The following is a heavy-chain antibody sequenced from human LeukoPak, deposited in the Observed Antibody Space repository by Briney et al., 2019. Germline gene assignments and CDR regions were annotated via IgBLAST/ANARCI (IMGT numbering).Heavy chain of an antibody. CDR2: ISDSGGRT. CDR3: AKRGVVIRVILVGFHREAYYFDS. D-gene: IGHD3-22*01. Sequence: GGSLRLSCAVSGITVSNYGMAWVRQAPGKGLEWVAGISDSGGRTNYADSVKGRFTISRDNPKNPLYLQMSSLRAEDTAVYFCAKRGVVIRVILVGFHREAYYFDSWGQGALVTVSS. CDR1: GITVSNYG. V-gene: IGHV3-23*01. J-gene: IGHJ4*02.